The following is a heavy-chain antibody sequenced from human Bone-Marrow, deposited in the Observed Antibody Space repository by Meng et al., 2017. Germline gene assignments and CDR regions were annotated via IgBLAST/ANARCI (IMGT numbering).Heavy chain of an antibody. J-gene: IGHJ4*02. Sequence: SETLSLTCNVSGGSISSRSYYWAWIRQPPGKTMESIGSIHQSGSTYYNPSLKSRIIMSADMSKNQFSLKVWSVTAADTAVYYCTRRASFFGAGSFDWWGQGTLVTVSS. CDR3: TRRASFFGAGSFDW. D-gene: IGHD3-10*01. CDR1: GGSISSRSYY. CDR2: IHQSGST. V-gene: IGHV4-39*07.